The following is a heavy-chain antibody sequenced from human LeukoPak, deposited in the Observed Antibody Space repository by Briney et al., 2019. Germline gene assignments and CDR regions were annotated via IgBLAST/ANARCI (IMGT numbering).Heavy chain of an antibody. CDR2: IGTGGDT. D-gene: IGHD6-13*01. CDR1: GFSFSSSD. J-gene: IGHJ2*01. Sequence: GGSLTLSCAASGFSFSSSDMHWVRQAPGKGLEWVSAIGTGGDTYYSDSVKDRFTISRENAKNSLYLQMNSLRDGDTAVYYCAREGPSRNWDDWYFDVWGRGNMVTVSS. V-gene: IGHV3-13*04. CDR3: AREGPSRNWDDWYFDV.